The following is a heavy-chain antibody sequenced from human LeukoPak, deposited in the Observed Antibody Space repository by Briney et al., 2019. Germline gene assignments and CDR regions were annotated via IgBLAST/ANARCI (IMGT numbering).Heavy chain of an antibody. Sequence: PSETLSLTCTVSGGVVSTSDYYWGWIRQSPGKGLEWIGDIFYTGKTNYNPSLKSRATISLDTSKNQFSLRLTSVTAADTAVYFCARVFDSWGQGKLVTASS. V-gene: IGHV4-39*07. CDR3: ARVFDS. CDR1: GGVVSTSDYY. J-gene: IGHJ4*02. CDR2: IFYTGKT.